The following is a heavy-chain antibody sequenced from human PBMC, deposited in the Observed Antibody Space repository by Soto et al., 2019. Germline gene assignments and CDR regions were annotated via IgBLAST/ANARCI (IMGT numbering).Heavy chain of an antibody. Sequence: SETLSLTCTVSGGSISSYYWSWIRQPPGKGLEWIGYIYYSGSTNYNPSLKSRVTISVDTSKNQFSLKLSSVTAADTAVYYCARLDITIFRVVLDFWGQGTTVPVSS. J-gene: IGHJ6*02. D-gene: IGHD3-3*01. V-gene: IGHV4-59*01. CDR3: ARLDITIFRVVLDF. CDR2: IYYSGST. CDR1: GGSISSYY.